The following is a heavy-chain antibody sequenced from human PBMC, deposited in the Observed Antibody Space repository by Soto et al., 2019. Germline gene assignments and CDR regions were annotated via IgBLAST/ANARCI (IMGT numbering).Heavy chain of an antibody. D-gene: IGHD6-13*01. Sequence: EVQLLESGGGFIQPGGSLRLSCAASGFTYTNYALSWVRQAPGKGLEWVSTIGGGSGSTSYADSVKGRFSISRENSKNTLYLQMSSLRAEDTALYYCATRMYSTSWYYFVSCVQGTLVTVSS. CDR3: ATRMYSTSWYYFVS. CDR1: GFTYTNYA. CDR2: IGGGSGST. V-gene: IGHV3-23*01. J-gene: IGHJ4*02.